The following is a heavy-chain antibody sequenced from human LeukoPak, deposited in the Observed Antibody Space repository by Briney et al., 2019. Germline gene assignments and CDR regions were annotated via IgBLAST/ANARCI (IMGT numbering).Heavy chain of an antibody. CDR2: IYYSGST. V-gene: IGHV4-59*01. CDR1: GGSLSSYY. Sequence: SETLSLTCTVSGGSLSSYYWSWVRQPPGQGLEWIGYIYYSGSTNYNPSLRSRRTISVDTSKNQFSLKLSSVTAADTAVYYCARGSSWYKDYYYGMDVWGKGTTVTVSS. D-gene: IGHD6-13*01. J-gene: IGHJ6*04. CDR3: ARGSSWYKDYYYGMDV.